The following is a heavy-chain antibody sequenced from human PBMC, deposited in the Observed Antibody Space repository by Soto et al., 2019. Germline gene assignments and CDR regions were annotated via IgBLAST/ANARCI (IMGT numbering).Heavy chain of an antibody. CDR3: AREGRGYSLGYVDY. V-gene: IGHV4-59*11. CDR1: GGYIGSHF. Sequence: PSETLSLTCTVAGGYIGSHFWSWIRQPPGKGLEWIGFIYNTGSTNYNPSLKSRLTMSVDTSKNQFSLRLTSVTAADTAVYYCAREGRGYSLGYVDYWGQGTLVTVSS. D-gene: IGHD5-18*01. CDR2: IYNTGST. J-gene: IGHJ4*02.